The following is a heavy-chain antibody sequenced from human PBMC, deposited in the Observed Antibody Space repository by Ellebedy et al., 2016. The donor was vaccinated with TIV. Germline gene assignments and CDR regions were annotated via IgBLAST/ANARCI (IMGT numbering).Heavy chain of an antibody. Sequence: ESLKISCAASGFTFSSYAMSWVRQPPGKGLEWIGEIYHSGSTNYNPSLKSRLTISVDKSKNQFSLELNSVSAADTAVYYCAKENYGMDVWGQGTTVTVSS. CDR1: GFTFSSYAM. J-gene: IGHJ6*02. CDR3: AKENYGMDV. V-gene: IGHV4/OR15-8*01. CDR2: IYHSGST.